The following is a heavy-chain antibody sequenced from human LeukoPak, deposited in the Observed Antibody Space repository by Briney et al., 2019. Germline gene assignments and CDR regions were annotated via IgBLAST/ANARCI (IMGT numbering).Heavy chain of an antibody. Sequence: GGSLRLSCAASGFTFSSYGMHWVRQAPGRGLEWVAFIRYDGSNKYYADSVKGRFTISRDNSKNTLYLQMNSLRAEDTAVYYCAKAMVRGEFYMDVWGKGTTVTVSS. CDR1: GFTFSSYG. J-gene: IGHJ6*03. V-gene: IGHV3-30*02. CDR2: IRYDGSNK. D-gene: IGHD3-10*01. CDR3: AKAMVRGEFYMDV.